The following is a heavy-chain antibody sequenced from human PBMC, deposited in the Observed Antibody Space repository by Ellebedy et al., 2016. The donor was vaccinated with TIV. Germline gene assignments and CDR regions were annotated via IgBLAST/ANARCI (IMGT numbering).Heavy chain of an antibody. J-gene: IGHJ4*02. CDR3: AKALYGYVIDY. CDR1: GFTFDDYA. D-gene: IGHD5-18*01. Sequence: SLKISXAASGFTFDDYAMHWVRQAPGKGLEWVSGISWNSGSIGYADSVKGRFTISRDNAKNSLYLQMNSLRAEDTALYYCAKALYGYVIDYWGQGTLVTVSS. CDR2: ISWNSGSI. V-gene: IGHV3-9*01.